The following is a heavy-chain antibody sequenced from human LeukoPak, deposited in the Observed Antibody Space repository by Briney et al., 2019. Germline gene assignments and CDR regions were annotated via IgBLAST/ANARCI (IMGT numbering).Heavy chain of an antibody. CDR1: GFTFSSYA. Sequence: PGGSLRLSCAASGFTFSSYAMSWVRQAPGKGLEWVSAISGSGGSTYYADSVKGRFTISRDNSKNTLYLQMNSLRAEDTAVYYCAKDSARGYSYVADAFDIWGQGTMVTVSS. V-gene: IGHV3-23*01. CDR2: ISGSGGST. J-gene: IGHJ3*02. CDR3: AKDSARGYSYVADAFDI. D-gene: IGHD5-18*01.